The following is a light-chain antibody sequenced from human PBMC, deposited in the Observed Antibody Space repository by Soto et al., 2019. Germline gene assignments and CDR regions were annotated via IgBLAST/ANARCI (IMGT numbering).Light chain of an antibody. Sequence: ADGKHGPSLNVSPGGTVAPPCGSNTLAVLSGHYPYWFPQKPGQAPRTLIYDTSNNHSWTPARFSGSLLGGKAALTLSGAQPVDEAEYSCLLSSSGAYVVVTGTKLTVL. CDR2: DTS. CDR3: LLSSSGAYV. J-gene: IGLJ1*01. V-gene: IGLV7-46*01. CDR1: TLAVLSGHY.